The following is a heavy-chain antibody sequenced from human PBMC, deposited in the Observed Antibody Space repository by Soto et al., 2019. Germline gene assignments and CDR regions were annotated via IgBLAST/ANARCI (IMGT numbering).Heavy chain of an antibody. Sequence: QAGGSLRLSCSASGFTFSSYAMHWVRQAPGKGLEYVSAISSNGGSTYYADSVKGRFTISRDNSKNTLYLQMSSLRAEDTAVYYCVKEAGVGGGAFDIWGQGTMVTVSS. J-gene: IGHJ3*02. CDR1: GFTFSSYA. CDR3: VKEAGVGGGAFDI. CDR2: ISSNGGST. D-gene: IGHD3-16*01. V-gene: IGHV3-64D*09.